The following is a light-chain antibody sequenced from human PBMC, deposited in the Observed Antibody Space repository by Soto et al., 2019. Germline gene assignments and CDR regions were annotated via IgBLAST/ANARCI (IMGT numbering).Light chain of an antibody. CDR3: QQYENLPT. CDR1: QSISSW. J-gene: IGKJ5*01. CDR2: DAS. V-gene: IGKV1-33*01. Sequence: DIQMTQSPSTLSASVGDRVTITCRASQSISSWLAWYQQKPGRAPKLLIYDASNLEAGVPSRFRGSGSGTDSTFTISRLQPEDIATYYCQQYENLPTFGQGTRLEIK.